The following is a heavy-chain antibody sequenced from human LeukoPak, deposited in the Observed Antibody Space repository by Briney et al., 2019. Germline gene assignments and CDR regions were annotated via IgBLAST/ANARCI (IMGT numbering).Heavy chain of an antibody. V-gene: IGHV3-48*03. CDR1: GFTFSSYE. CDR2: ISSSGSTI. D-gene: IGHD6-19*01. J-gene: IGHJ6*03. Sequence: GGSLRLSCAASGFTFSSYEMNWVRQAPGKELEWVSYISSSGSTIYYADSVKGRFTISRDNSKNALYLQMNSQRAEDTAVYYCAKDGLAVAGVHYYYYYMDVWGKGTTVTISS. CDR3: AKDGLAVAGVHYYYYYMDV.